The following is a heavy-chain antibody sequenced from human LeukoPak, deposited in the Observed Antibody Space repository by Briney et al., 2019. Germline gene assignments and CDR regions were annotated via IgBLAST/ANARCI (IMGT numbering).Heavy chain of an antibody. D-gene: IGHD6-19*01. V-gene: IGHV3-21*01. CDR2: ISSSSRYI. CDR1: GFTFSSYS. J-gene: IGHJ6*03. CDR3: ARDQYSSGWYPFYYYYYMDV. Sequence: GGSLRLSCAASGFTFSSYSMNWVRQAPGKGLEWVSSISSSSRYIYYADSVKGRFTISRDNAKNSLYLQMNSLRAEDTAVYYCARDQYSSGWYPFYYYYYMDVWGKGTTVTISS.